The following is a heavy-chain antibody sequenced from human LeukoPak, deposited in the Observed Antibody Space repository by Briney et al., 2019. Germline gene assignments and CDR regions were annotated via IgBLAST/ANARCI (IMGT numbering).Heavy chain of an antibody. D-gene: IGHD3-9*01. J-gene: IGHJ5*02. Sequence: SETLSLTCAVYGGSFSGYYWSWIRQPPGKGLEWIGEINHSGSTNYNPSLKSRVTISVDTSKNQFSLKLSSVTAADTAVYYCARVGSLITIFSDPFDPWGQGTLVTVSS. CDR1: GGSFSGYY. CDR3: ARVGSLITIFSDPFDP. CDR2: INHSGST. V-gene: IGHV4-34*01.